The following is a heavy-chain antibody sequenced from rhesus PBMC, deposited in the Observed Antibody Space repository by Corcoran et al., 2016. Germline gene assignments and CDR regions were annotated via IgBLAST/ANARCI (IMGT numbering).Heavy chain of an antibody. J-gene: IGHJ5-1*01. CDR2: ISGSSGST. CDR1: GYSISSGYY. Sequence: QVQLQESGPGLVKPSETLSLTCAVSGYSISSGYYWGWIRQPPGKGLEYIGYISGSSGSTYRNPSLKSRVTISKDTSKNQFSLKLSSVTAADTAVYYCARTPGNRFDVWGPGVLVTVSS. D-gene: IGHD2-39*01. V-gene: IGHV4-99*01. CDR3: ARTPGNRFDV.